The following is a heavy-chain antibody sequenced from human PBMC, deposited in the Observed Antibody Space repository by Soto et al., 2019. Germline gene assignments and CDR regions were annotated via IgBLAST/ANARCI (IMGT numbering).Heavy chain of an antibody. J-gene: IGHJ4*02. D-gene: IGHD4-17*01. Sequence: EVHLVESGGDLVQPGGSLRLSYAASGFTFSNYWIHWVRHAPGKGLVYVSRLNGDGTSTNYADSVKGRFTIARDNAKNTVYLQMYSLRVEDTAVYYCARATVTRTLDYWGQGTLVTVSS. CDR3: ARATVTRTLDY. CDR2: LNGDGTST. V-gene: IGHV3-74*01. CDR1: GFTFSNYW.